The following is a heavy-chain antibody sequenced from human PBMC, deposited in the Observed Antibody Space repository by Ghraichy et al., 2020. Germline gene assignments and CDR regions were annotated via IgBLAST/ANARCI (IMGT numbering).Heavy chain of an antibody. V-gene: IGHV4-61*03. D-gene: IGHD3-3*01. J-gene: IGHJ4*02. CDR1: GGSVSSGTYY. CDR3: VGWTYNAFWSGYPF. CDR2: ISYSGTT. Sequence: ESLNISCTVSGGSVSSGTYYWNWIRQPPGKGLEWIGYISYSGTTIYNPSLKSRVTISVGASDNDFSLTLSSVTTADTAVYYCVGWTYNAFWSGYPFWGQGTLVTIPS.